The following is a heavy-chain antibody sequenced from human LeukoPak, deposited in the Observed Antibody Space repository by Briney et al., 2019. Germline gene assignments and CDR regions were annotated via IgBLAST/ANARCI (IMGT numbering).Heavy chain of an antibody. CDR3: ARRITMVRGESYYFDY. CDR2: ISGSGGST. Sequence: GGSLRLSCAASGFTFSSYAMSWVRQAPGKGLEWVSAISGSGGSTYYADSVKGRFTISRDNSKNTLYLQMNSLRAEDTAVYYCARRITMVRGESYYFDYWGQGTLVTVSS. CDR1: GFTFSSYA. J-gene: IGHJ4*02. D-gene: IGHD3-10*01. V-gene: IGHV3-23*01.